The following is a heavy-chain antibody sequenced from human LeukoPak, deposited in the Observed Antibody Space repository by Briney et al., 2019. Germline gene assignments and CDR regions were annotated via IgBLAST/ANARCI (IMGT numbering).Heavy chain of an antibody. CDR3: ARDRHYYDSSSYIDY. J-gene: IGHJ4*02. V-gene: IGHV1-2*02. Sequence: ASVKVSCKASGYTFTGYYMHWVRQAPGQGLGWMGWINPNSGGTNYAQKFQGRVTMTRDTSISTAYMELSRLRSDDTAVYYCARDRHYYDSSSYIDYWGQGTLVTVSS. CDR2: INPNSGGT. CDR1: GYTFTGYY. D-gene: IGHD3-22*01.